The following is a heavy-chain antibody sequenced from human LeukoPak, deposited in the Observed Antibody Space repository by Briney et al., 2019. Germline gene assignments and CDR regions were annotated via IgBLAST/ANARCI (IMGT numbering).Heavy chain of an antibody. CDR3: ARAAMVRGVIFFDY. V-gene: IGHV4-59*01. D-gene: IGHD3-10*01. CDR2: IYYSGST. Sequence: SETLSLTCTVSGGSISSYYWSWIRQPPGKGLEWIGYIYYSGSTNYNPSLKGRVTISVDTSKNQFSLKLSSVTAADTAVYYCARAAMVRGVIFFDYWGQGTLVTVSS. CDR1: GGSISSYY. J-gene: IGHJ4*02.